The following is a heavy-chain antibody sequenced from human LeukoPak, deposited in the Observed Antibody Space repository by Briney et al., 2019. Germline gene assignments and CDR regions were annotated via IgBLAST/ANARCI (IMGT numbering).Heavy chain of an antibody. Sequence: PSETLSLTCTVSGYSISSGYYWGWIRQPPGKGLEWIGSIYHSGSTYYNPSLKSRVTISVDTSKNQFSLKLSSVTAADTAVYYCARGKIAAADHDAFDIWGQGTMVTVSS. J-gene: IGHJ3*02. CDR2: IYHSGST. CDR1: GYSISSGYY. CDR3: ARGKIAAADHDAFDI. V-gene: IGHV4-38-2*02. D-gene: IGHD6-13*01.